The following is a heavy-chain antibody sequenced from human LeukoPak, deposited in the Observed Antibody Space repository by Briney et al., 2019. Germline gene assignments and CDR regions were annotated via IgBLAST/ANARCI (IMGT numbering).Heavy chain of an antibody. CDR1: GYTFTSYG. CDR2: ISTYNGNT. J-gene: IGHJ4*02. CDR3: ARDGSSGWYYYFDY. D-gene: IGHD6-19*01. V-gene: IGHV1-18*01. Sequence: ASVKVSCKASGYTFTSYGISWVRQAPGQGLEWMGWISTYNGNTKYAQKLQGRVTMTTDTSTSTAYMEVRSLRSDDTAVYYCARDGSSGWYYYFDYWGQGTLVTVSS.